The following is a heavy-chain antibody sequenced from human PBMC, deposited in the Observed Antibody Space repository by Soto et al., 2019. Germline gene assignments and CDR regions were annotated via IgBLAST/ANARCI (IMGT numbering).Heavy chain of an antibody. D-gene: IGHD2-2*02. Sequence: ASVKVSCKASGYTFTSYAMHWVRQAPGQRLEWMGWINAGNGNTKYSQKFQGRVTITRDTSASTAYMELSSLRSEDTAVYYCARDRRYCSSTSCHKGYYYGMDVWGQGTTVTVSS. CDR3: ARDRRYCSSTSCHKGYYYGMDV. V-gene: IGHV1-3*01. CDR2: INAGNGNT. J-gene: IGHJ6*02. CDR1: GYTFTSYA.